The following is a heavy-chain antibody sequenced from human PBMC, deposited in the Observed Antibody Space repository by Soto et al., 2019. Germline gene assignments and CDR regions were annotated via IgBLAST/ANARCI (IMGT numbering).Heavy chain of an antibody. CDR3: ARDDRQWLPTGSDY. CDR1: GYTFTSYG. J-gene: IGHJ4*02. D-gene: IGHD6-19*01. CDR2: ISAYNGNT. V-gene: IGHV1-18*04. Sequence: SVKVSCKASGYTFTSYGISGVLRSPLQGREWMGCISAYNGNTNYAQKLQGRVTMTTDTSTSTAYMELRSLRSDDTAVYYCARDDRQWLPTGSDYWGQGTLVTVSS.